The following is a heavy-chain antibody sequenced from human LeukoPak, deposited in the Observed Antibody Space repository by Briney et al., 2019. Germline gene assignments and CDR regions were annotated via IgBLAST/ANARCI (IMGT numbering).Heavy chain of an antibody. Sequence: ASVKVSRKASGGTFSSYAFSWVRQAPGQGLEWMGGIIPIYGTPNYAQKFQGRFTITTDESTSTAYMELSSLRSEDTAVYYCARDHWGIVENGYDYFYYDLDVWGKGTTVTVSS. CDR3: ARDHWGIVENGYDYFYYDLDV. CDR1: GGTFSSYA. D-gene: IGHD7-27*01. CDR2: IIPIYGTP. J-gene: IGHJ6*03. V-gene: IGHV1-69*05.